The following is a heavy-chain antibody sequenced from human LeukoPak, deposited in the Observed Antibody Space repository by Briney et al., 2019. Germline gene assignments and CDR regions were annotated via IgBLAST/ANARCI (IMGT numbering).Heavy chain of an antibody. CDR3: ARDREDYYDSSGYTGRGEFDI. CDR2: IIPIFGTA. D-gene: IGHD3-22*01. J-gene: IGHJ3*02. Sequence: GASVKVSCKASGYTFTSYAISWVRQAPGQGLEWMGGIIPIFGTANYAQKFQGRVTITADESTSTAYMELSSLRSEDTAVYYCARDREDYYDSSGYTGRGEFDIWGQGTMVTVSS. CDR1: GYTFTSYA. V-gene: IGHV1-69*13.